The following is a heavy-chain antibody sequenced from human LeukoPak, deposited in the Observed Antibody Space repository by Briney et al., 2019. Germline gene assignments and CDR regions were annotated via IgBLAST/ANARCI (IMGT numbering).Heavy chain of an antibody. J-gene: IGHJ4*02. Sequence: GGSLRLSCAASGFTFSSYWMHWVRQTPGKGLVWVSRINGAGSSISYADSVKGRVTIARDNTKNTLYLQMNNLRAEDTAVYYCARGGDYKNDYWGQGTLVTVSS. CDR1: GFTFSSYW. CDR3: ARGGDYKNDY. D-gene: IGHD4-17*01. V-gene: IGHV3-74*01. CDR2: INGAGSSI.